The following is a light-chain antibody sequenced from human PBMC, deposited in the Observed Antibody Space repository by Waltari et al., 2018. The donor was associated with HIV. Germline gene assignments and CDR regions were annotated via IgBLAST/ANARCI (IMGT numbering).Light chain of an antibody. J-gene: IGLJ1*01. CDR2: DVT. CDR1: SNDVGDYNH. Sequence: QSALTQPASVSGSPGQSITISCIGSSNDVGDYNHVACYQPHQAQAPKLLIYDVTNRPPGVSNRFSCSKSGNTASLAISGLQAEDEADYFCTAYKYSTRSYVFGTGTKVTVL. CDR3: TAYKYSTRSYV. V-gene: IGLV2-14*03.